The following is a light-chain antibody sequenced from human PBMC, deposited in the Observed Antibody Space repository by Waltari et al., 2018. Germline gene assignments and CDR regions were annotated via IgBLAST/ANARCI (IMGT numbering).Light chain of an antibody. Sequence: DIQTTQSPSSLSASVGDRVTITCRASENVNNYLNWYQQKPGKAPKLLIYKASTLQSGVPSRFSGSGSGTDYTFTISSLQSEDVATYYCQHGYGTPYSFGQGTKVEIK. CDR1: ENVNNY. V-gene: IGKV1-39*01. CDR2: KAS. CDR3: QHGYGTPYS. J-gene: IGKJ2*03.